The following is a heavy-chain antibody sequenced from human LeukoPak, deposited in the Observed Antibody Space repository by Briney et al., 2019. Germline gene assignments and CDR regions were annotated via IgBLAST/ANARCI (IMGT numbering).Heavy chain of an antibody. CDR2: ISDSGGRT. V-gene: IGHV3-23*01. Sequence: PGGSLRLSCAASGFTFSSYAMSWVRQAPGKGLEWVSAISDSGGRTYYADSVKGRFTISRDNSKNTLYLQMNNLRAEDTAVYYCARDRMVYAIWGQGTLVTVSS. D-gene: IGHD2-8*01. CDR3: ARDRMVYAI. J-gene: IGHJ4*02. CDR1: GFTFSSYA.